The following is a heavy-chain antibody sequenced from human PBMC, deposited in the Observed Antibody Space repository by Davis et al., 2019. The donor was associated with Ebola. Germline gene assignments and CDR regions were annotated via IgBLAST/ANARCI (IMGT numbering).Heavy chain of an antibody. CDR3: ARAQFPTTSDH. Sequence: AASVKVSCKASGYPFTDYGVSWVRQAPGQGLEWMGWISAYNGNTNYAQNVQGRVTMTTDTSTSTAYMEVGSLRSDDTAVYYCARAQFPTTSDHWGQGTLVTVSS. V-gene: IGHV1-18*01. CDR2: ISAYNGNT. D-gene: IGHD1-1*01. CDR1: GYPFTDYG. J-gene: IGHJ4*02.